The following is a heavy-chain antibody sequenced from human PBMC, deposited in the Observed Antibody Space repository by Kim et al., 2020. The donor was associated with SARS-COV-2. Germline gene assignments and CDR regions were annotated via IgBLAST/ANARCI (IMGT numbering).Heavy chain of an antibody. J-gene: IGHJ4*02. Sequence: SETLSLTCTVSGGSISSYYWSWIRQPPGKGLEWIGYIYYSGSTNYNPSLKSRVTISVDTSKNQFSLKLSSVTAADTAVYYCARAGRSTLWSGYYTFYFDYWGQGTLVTVSS. V-gene: IGHV4-59*13. CDR2: IYYSGST. CDR1: GGSISSYY. D-gene: IGHD3-3*01. CDR3: ARAGRSTLWSGYYTFYFDY.